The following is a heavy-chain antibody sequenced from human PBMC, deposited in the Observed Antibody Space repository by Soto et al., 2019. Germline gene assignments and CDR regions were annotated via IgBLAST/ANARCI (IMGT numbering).Heavy chain of an antibody. J-gene: IGHJ6*02. CDR3: ARVGGDCSSTSCYVVYYYCMDV. V-gene: IGHV4-59*13. CDR1: VGSISSYY. D-gene: IGHD2-2*01. CDR2: IYYSGST. Sequence: SETLSLTCTVSVGSISSYYWSWIRQPPGKGLEWIGNIYYSGSTNYNPSLKSRVTISVDTAKNHFSLKLSSVTAADTSVYYCARVGGDCSSTSCYVVYYYCMDVWGQGATVTVSS.